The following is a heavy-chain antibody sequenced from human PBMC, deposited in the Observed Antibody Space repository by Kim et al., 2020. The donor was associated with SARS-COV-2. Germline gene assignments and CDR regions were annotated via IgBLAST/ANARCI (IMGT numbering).Heavy chain of an antibody. CDR2: ISGSGGST. V-gene: IGHV3-23*01. Sequence: GGSLRLSCAASGFTFSSYAMSWVRQAPGKGLEWVSAISGSGGSTYYADSVKGRFTISRDNSKNTLYLQMNSLRAEDTAVYYCAKDLGYYDSSGYFDYWGQGTLVPLSS. CDR1: GFTFSSYA. CDR3: AKDLGYYDSSGYFDY. J-gene: IGHJ4*02. D-gene: IGHD3-22*01.